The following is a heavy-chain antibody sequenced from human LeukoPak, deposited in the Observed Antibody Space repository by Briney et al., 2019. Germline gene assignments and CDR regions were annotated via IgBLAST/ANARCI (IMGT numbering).Heavy chain of an antibody. CDR2: IYYSGST. CDR1: GGSISSYY. V-gene: IGHV4-59*01. D-gene: IGHD2-2*02. CDR3: ARGDCSSTSCYTRRYWFDP. Sequence: PSETLSLTCTVSGGSISSYYWSWIRQPPGKGLEWIGYIYYSGSTNYNPSLKSRVTISVDTSKNQFSLKLSSVTDADTAVYHCARGDCSSTSCYTRRYWFDPWGQGTLVTVSS. J-gene: IGHJ5*02.